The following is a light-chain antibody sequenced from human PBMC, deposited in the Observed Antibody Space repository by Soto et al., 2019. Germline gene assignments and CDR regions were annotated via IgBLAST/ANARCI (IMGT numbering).Light chain of an antibody. J-gene: IGKJ3*01. V-gene: IGKV1-17*01. Sequence: DIQMTQSPSSLSASVGDRVTITCRASQGIRNDLDWYQQKPGKAPKRLIYTASSLQSGVPSRFSGSGSGTEFTLTISSLQPEDFATYYCLQHNGYPFTFGPGTKVDIK. CDR3: LQHNGYPFT. CDR1: QGIRND. CDR2: TAS.